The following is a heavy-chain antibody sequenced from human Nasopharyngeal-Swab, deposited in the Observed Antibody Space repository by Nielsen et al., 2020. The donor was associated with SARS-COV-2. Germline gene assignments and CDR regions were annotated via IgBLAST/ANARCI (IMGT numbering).Heavy chain of an antibody. CDR2: ISYDGSKK. V-gene: IGHV3-30-3*01. CDR3: ARDQGSSWYTYYYYYGMEV. J-gene: IGHJ6*02. Sequence: GESLKISCSASGFTFRSYAMHWVRQAPGKGLEWVAVISYDGSKKYYADSVKGRFTISRDNSKNTLYLQMNSLRAEDTAVYYCARDQGSSWYTYYYYYGMEVWGQGTTVTVSS. D-gene: IGHD6-13*01. CDR1: GFTFRSYA.